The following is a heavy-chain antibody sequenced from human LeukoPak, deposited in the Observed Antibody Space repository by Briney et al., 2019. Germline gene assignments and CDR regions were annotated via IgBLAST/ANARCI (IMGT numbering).Heavy chain of an antibody. V-gene: IGHV1-24*01. Sequence: PVASVKVSCKVSGCTLTELSMHWVRQAPGKGLEWMGGFDPEDGETIYAQKFQGRVTMTEDTSTDTAYMELSSLRSEDTAVYYCATDGRKSGHGMDVWGQGTTVTVSS. CDR3: ATDGRKSGHGMDV. D-gene: IGHD3-3*01. CDR2: FDPEDGET. J-gene: IGHJ6*02. CDR1: GCTLTELS.